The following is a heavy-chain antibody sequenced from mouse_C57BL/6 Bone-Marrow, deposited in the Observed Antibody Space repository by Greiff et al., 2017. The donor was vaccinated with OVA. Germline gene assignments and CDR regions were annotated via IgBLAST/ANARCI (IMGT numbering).Heavy chain of an antibody. Sequence: DVMLVESGGGLVKPGGSLKLSCAASGFTFSDYGMHWVRQAPEKGLEWVAYISSGSSTIYYADTVKGRFTISRANAKNTLFLQRTSLRSEDTAMYYCARINYWYFDVWGTGTTVTVSS. CDR2: ISSGSSTI. V-gene: IGHV5-17*01. CDR3: ARINYWYFDV. CDR1: GFTFSDYG. J-gene: IGHJ1*03.